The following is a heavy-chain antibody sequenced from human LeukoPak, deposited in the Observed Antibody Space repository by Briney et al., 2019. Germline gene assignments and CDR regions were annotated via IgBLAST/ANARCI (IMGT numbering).Heavy chain of an antibody. J-gene: IGHJ4*02. CDR2: ISYSGST. CDR1: GDSISSSSYY. V-gene: IGHV4-39*01. D-gene: IGHD4-17*01. CDR3: ANSIDFDYGDYYFDY. Sequence: SETLSLTCTVSGDSISSSSYYWGWIRQPPGKGLEWIGNISYSGSTYYNPSLKSRVTISVDTSKNQFSLKLSSVTAADTAVYYCANSIDFDYGDYYFDYWGQGALVTISS.